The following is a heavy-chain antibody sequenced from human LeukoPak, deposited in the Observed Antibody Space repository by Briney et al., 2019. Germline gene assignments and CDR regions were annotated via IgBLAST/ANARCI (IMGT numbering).Heavy chain of an antibody. Sequence: SQTLSLTCAVSGGSFSSGGYSWSWIRQPPGKGLEWIGYIYHSGSTYYNSSLKSRVTISVDRSKNQFSLKLSSVTTADTAVYYCARDGSSASEGAFDIWGQGTMVTVSS. CDR3: ARDGSSASEGAFDI. V-gene: IGHV4-30-2*01. CDR2: IYHSGST. J-gene: IGHJ3*02. D-gene: IGHD3-10*01. CDR1: GGSFSSGGYS.